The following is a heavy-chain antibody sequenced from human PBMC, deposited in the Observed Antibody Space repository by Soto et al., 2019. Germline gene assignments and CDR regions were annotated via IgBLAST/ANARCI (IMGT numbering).Heavy chain of an antibody. D-gene: IGHD4-4*01. J-gene: IGHJ6*02. Sequence: SVQVSCKDSGYTFTSYDINWGRQATGQGLEWMGWMNPNSGNTGYAQKIQGRVTMTRNTSISTDYMELSSLRSYDTAVYYWATGRVIEGQYGLDVWG. CDR3: ATGRVIEGQYGLDV. CDR2: MNPNSGNT. CDR1: GYTFTSYD. V-gene: IGHV1-8*01.